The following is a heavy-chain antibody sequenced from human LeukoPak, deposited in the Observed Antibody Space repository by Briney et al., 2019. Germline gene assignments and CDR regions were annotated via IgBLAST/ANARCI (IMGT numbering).Heavy chain of an antibody. V-gene: IGHV6-1*01. CDR3: ARGAVRGGTNFDY. Sequence: SQTLSLTCAISGDSVSGSPAVWDWIRQSPSRGLEWLGRAYYRSKWYIDYAISVKGRITITPDTSKNQFSLQLNSVTPEDTAVYYCARGAVRGGTNFDYWGQGTLVTVSS. J-gene: IGHJ4*02. D-gene: IGHD3-10*01. CDR1: GDSVSGSPAV. CDR2: AYYRSKWYI.